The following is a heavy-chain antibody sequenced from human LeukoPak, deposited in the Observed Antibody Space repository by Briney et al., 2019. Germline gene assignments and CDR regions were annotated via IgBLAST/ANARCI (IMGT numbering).Heavy chain of an antibody. V-gene: IGHV3-30-3*01. D-gene: IGHD6-13*01. CDR1: GFTFSSYA. CDR2: ISYDGSNE. CDR3: ARDHSSSWYYFDY. J-gene: IGHJ4*02. Sequence: GGSLRLSCAASGFTFSSYAMHWVRQAPGKGLEWVAVISYDGSNECYADSVKGRFTISRDNSKNTLYLQMNSLRAEDTAVYYCARDHSSSWYYFDYWGQGTLVTVSS.